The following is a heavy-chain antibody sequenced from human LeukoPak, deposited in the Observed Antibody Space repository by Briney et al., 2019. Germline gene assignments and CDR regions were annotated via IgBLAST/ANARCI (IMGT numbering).Heavy chain of an antibody. CDR2: FDPEDGET. CDR3: ATRASVGAAHNYYYGMDV. J-gene: IGHJ6*02. Sequence: GASVKVSCKVSGYTLTELSMHWVRQAPGQGLEWMGGFDPEDGETIYAQKFQGRVTMTEDTSTDTAYMELSSLRSEDTAVYYCATRASVGAAHNYYYGMDVWGQGTTVTVSS. CDR1: GYTLTELS. V-gene: IGHV1-24*01. D-gene: IGHD1-26*01.